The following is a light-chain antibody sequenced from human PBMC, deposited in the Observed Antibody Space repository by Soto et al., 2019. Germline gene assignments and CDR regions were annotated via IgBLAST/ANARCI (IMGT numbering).Light chain of an antibody. CDR2: DVT. J-gene: IGLJ2*01. CDR1: SSDVGGYNS. Sequence: QSVLTQPASVSGSPGQSITISCTGTSSDVGGYNSVSWYRQDPGKAPKLMIYDVTNRPSGVSNRFSGSKSGNTASLTISGLQAEDEADYYCAAWDDSLNGRGVFGGGTQLTVL. V-gene: IGLV2-14*01. CDR3: AAWDDSLNGRGV.